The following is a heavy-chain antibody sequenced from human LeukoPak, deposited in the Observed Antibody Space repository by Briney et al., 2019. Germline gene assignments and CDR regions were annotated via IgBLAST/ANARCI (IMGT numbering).Heavy chain of an antibody. CDR3: ARVNFGSSWALRAFDI. J-gene: IGHJ3*02. D-gene: IGHD6-13*01. CDR2: ISSSSSYI. Sequence: GGSLRLSCAASGFTFSSYSMNWVRQAPGKGLEWVSSISSSSSYIYYADSVKGRFTISRDNAKNSLYLQMNSLRDEDTAVYYCARVNFGSSWALRAFDIWGQGTMVTVSS. CDR1: GFTFSSYS. V-gene: IGHV3-21*01.